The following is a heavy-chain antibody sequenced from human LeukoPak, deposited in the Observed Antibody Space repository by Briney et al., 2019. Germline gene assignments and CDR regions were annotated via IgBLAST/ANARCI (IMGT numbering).Heavy chain of an antibody. V-gene: IGHV1-18*04. D-gene: IGHD3-10*01. CDR1: GYTFTSYY. J-gene: IGHJ3*02. CDR3: ARGWELSI. CDR2: ISTYNGNT. Sequence: GASVKVSCKASGYTFTSYYMHWVRQAPGQGLEWMGWISTYNGNTNYAQKLQDRVTMTTDTSTSTAYMELRSLRSDDTALYYCARGWELSIWGQGTMVTVSS.